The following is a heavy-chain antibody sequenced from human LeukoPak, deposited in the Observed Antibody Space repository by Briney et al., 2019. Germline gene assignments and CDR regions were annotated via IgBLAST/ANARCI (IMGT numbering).Heavy chain of an antibody. J-gene: IGHJ3*02. CDR1: GFTFSDYY. V-gene: IGHV3-11*04. Sequence: GALRLSCAASGFTFSDYYMSWIRQAPGKGLEWVSYISSSGSTIYYADSVKGRFTISRDNAKNSLYLQMNSLRAEDTAVYYCARGEIFCSGGSCGDAFDIWGQGTMVTVSS. CDR3: ARGEIFCSGGSCGDAFDI. D-gene: IGHD2-15*01. CDR2: ISSSGSTI.